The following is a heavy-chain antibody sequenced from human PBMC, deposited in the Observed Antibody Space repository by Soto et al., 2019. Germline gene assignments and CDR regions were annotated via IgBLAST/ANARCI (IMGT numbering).Heavy chain of an antibody. CDR3: ARHSSLRYFDCPHY. V-gene: IGHV3-23*01. CDR1: GFTFSSYA. J-gene: IGHJ4*02. Sequence: GGSLRLSCAASGFTFSSYAMSWVRQAPGKGLEWVSAISGSGGSTYYADPVKGRFTISRDNSKNTLYLQMNSLRAEDTAVYYCARHSSLRYFDCPHYWGQGTLVTVS. D-gene: IGHD3-9*01. CDR2: ISGSGGST.